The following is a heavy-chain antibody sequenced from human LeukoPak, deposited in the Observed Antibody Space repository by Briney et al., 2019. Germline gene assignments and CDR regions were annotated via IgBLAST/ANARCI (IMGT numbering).Heavy chain of an antibody. CDR3: ARARGYFDL. CDR2: TYYRSKWNN. D-gene: IGHD3-10*01. CDR1: GDSVSSNSAA. Sequence: SQTPSLTCAISGDSVSSNSAAWSWIRQSPSRGLEWLGRTYYRSKWNNNYAISVKSRITINPDTSKNQFSLQLNSVTPEDTAVYYCARARGYFDLWGRGTLVTVSS. V-gene: IGHV6-1*01. J-gene: IGHJ2*01.